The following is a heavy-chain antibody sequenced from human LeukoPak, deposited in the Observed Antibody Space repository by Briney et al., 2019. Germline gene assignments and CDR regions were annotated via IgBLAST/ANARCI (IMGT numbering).Heavy chain of an antibody. J-gene: IGHJ4*02. CDR3: ARRGYGDQPFDY. D-gene: IGHD4-17*01. CDR2: IYYSGST. Sequence: PSETLSLTCTVSDVSISSSGYCWGWIRQPPGKGLEWIGSIYYSGSTYYNPSLKSRVTISVDMSKNQFSLKLTSVTAADTAVYYCARRGYGDQPFDYWGQGTLVTVSS. CDR1: DVSISSSGYC. V-gene: IGHV4-39*01.